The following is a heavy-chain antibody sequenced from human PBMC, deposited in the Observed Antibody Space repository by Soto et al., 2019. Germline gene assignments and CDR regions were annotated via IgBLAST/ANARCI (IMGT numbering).Heavy chain of an antibody. V-gene: IGHV4-59*08. CDR3: VRQGIGFLHGLVDV. J-gene: IGHJ6*01. Sequence: QVQVQQSGPGLVKPSETLSLTCTVSSGPSKSHNWGWIRQPPGRGLEWIGYVYDTWSTSYNPSLKRRVTVSADPSTNRISLTLRFVTAADTAVYYCVRQGIGFLHGLVDVWGQGTTVIVSS. D-gene: IGHD3-10*01. CDR2: VYDTWST. CDR1: SGPSKSHN.